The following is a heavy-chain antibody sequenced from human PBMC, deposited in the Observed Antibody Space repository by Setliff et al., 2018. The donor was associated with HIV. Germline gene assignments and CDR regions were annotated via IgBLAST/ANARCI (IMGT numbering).Heavy chain of an antibody. V-gene: IGHV3-21*01. D-gene: IGHD3-3*01. CDR2: ISSSSTYT. Sequence: GGSLRLSCAASGFIFSNYRMNWVRQAPGKGLEWVSSISSSSTYTFYADSVKGRFTISRDNDKNTRFLQMNSLRGDDTAVYYCARDPLLFLEWLSPGYPFDYWGQGTLVTVSS. CDR1: GFIFSNYR. CDR3: ARDPLLFLEWLSPGYPFDY. J-gene: IGHJ4*02.